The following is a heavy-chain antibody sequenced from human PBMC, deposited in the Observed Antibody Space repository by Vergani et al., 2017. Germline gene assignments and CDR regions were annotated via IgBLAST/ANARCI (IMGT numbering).Heavy chain of an antibody. D-gene: IGHD4-17*01. CDR2: VDPEDGET. J-gene: IGHJ6*02. CDR1: GYTFTDHY. CDR3: ATPQTGTTGGMEV. V-gene: IGHV1-69-2*01. Sequence: EVQLVQSGAEVKKPGATMKISCKVSGYTFTDHYMHWVKQAPGKGLEWIGLVDPEDGETIYTEKFKGRVTIAADTSTDTAHLELSSLRSEDTAVYYCATPQTGTTGGMEVWGQGTTVIVSS.